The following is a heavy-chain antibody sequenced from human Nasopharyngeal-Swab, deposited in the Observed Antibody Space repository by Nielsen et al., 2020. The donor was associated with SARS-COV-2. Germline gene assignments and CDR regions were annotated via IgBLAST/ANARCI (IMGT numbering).Heavy chain of an antibody. Sequence: GGSLRPSCAASGSTFSSYNMNWVRQLPGKGLEWVSSISSSSNYIYYADSVKGRFTISRDNAKNSLYLKMNSLRAEDTAVYYCARGCVLTGPSCYYYGMDVWGQGTTVTVSS. CDR3: ARGCVLTGPSCYYYGMDV. D-gene: IGHD3-9*01. J-gene: IGHJ6*02. CDR1: GSTFSSYN. V-gene: IGHV3-21*01. CDR2: ISSSSNYI.